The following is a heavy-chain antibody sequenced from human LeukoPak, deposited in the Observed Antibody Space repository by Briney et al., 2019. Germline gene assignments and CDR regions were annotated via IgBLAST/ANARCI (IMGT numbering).Heavy chain of an antibody. Sequence: KXSXKAXGXTFTGXYMHWVRQAPGQGLEWMGWINPNNGGTNSAQTFQGRVTMTRDTSISTAYMELSRLRSDDTAVYYCASGELEWLSHTKEYYYYGMDVWGQGTTVTVSS. V-gene: IGHV1-2*02. D-gene: IGHD3-3*01. J-gene: IGHJ6*02. CDR1: GXTFTGXY. CDR3: ASGELEWLSHTKEYYYYGMDV. CDR2: INPNNGGT.